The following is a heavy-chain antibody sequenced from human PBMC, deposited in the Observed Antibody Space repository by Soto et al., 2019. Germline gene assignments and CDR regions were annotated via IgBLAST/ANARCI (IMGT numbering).Heavy chain of an antibody. J-gene: IGHJ4*02. CDR3: AKDRQPDGLWPFDH. D-gene: IGHD2-8*01. CDR2: LYGSGRGI. CDR1: GFTFSTYA. V-gene: IGHV3-23*01. Sequence: EAQLLEFGGGLVQPGGSLRLSCAASGFTFSTYAMSWFRQAPGKGLEWVSGLYGSGRGISYADSVKGRFTISRDNSNDILYLEMRSLRVEDTAVYYCAKDRQPDGLWPFDHWGQGTLVIVSS.